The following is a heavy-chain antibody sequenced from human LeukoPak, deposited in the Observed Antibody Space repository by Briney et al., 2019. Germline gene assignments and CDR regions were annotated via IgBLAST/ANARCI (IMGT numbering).Heavy chain of an antibody. CDR3: ARAGIVSYYMDV. D-gene: IGHD2-21*01. J-gene: IGHJ6*03. CDR2: IYYSGST. V-gene: IGHV4-39*07. CDR1: GGSISSSSYY. Sequence: PSETLSLTCTVSGGSISSSSYYWGWIRQPPGKGLEWIGSIYYSGSTYYNPSLKSRVTISVDTSKNQFSLKLSSVTAADTAVYYCARAGIVSYYMDVWGKGTTVTVSS.